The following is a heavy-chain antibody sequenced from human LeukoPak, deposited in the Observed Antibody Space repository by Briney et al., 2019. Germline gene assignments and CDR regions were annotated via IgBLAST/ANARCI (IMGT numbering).Heavy chain of an antibody. CDR3: ARAVLNYYGSGSPAAFDI. CDR2: IYYSGNT. CDR1: GGSISRYY. Sequence: PSETLSLTCTVSGGSISRYYWSWIRQPPGKGLEWITYIYYSGNTNYNPSLKSRVTISLDTSKNQFSLKLSSVTAADTAVYYCARAVLNYYGSGSPAAFDIWGQGTMVTVSS. J-gene: IGHJ3*02. D-gene: IGHD3-10*01. V-gene: IGHV4-59*01.